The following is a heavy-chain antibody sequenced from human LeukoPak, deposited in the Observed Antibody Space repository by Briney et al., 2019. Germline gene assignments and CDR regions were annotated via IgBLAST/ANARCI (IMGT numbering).Heavy chain of an antibody. CDR3: AREESGYYYDSSGYSKNWYFDL. V-gene: IGHV3-66*02. CDR2: IYSGGST. D-gene: IGHD3-22*01. CDR1: GFTFSSYW. Sequence: GGSLRLSCAASGFTFSSYWMSWVRQAPGKGLEWVSVIYSGGSTYYADSVKGRFTISRDNSKNTLYLQMNSLRAEDTAVYYCAREESGYYYDSSGYSKNWYFDLWGRGTLVTVSS. J-gene: IGHJ2*01.